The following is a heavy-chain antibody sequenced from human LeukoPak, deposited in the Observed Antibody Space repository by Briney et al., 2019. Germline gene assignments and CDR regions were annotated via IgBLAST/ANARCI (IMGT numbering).Heavy chain of an antibody. Sequence: SETLSLTCAVYGGSFSGYYWSWIRQPPGKGLDWIGEINHSGSTNYNPSLKSRVTISVDTSKNQFSLKLSSVTAADTAVYYCARWKYYYGSGPIFDYWGQGTLVTVSS. CDR2: INHSGST. J-gene: IGHJ4*02. D-gene: IGHD3-10*01. CDR3: ARWKYYYGSGPIFDY. CDR1: GGSFSGYY. V-gene: IGHV4-34*01.